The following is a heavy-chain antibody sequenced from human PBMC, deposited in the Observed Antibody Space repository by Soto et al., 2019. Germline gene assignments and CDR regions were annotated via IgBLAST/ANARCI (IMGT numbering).Heavy chain of an antibody. Sequence: GGSLRLSCAASGFDFNRYWMSWVRQAPGKGPEWVANIKEDGSEKYYVDSVKGRFIISRDNAKNSLYLQMNSLRAEDTAVYYCARQTLSDRDCSGGSCYSTVQHWGQGTLVTVSS. CDR3: ARQTLSDRDCSGGSCYSTVQH. CDR1: GFDFNRYW. CDR2: IKEDGSEK. J-gene: IGHJ1*01. D-gene: IGHD2-15*01. V-gene: IGHV3-7*05.